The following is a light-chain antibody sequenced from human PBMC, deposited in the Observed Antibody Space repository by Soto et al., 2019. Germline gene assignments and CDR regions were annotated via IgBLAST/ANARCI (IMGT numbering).Light chain of an antibody. Sequence: QSALTQPASVSGSPGQSITISCTGTSSDVGGYDYVSWYQLHPGKAPKLIIYEVNNRPSGVSNRFSGSNSDNTASLTISGLQAEDEADYYCSLYTTSSTPSYVFGTGTKVTVL. CDR1: SSDVGGYDY. CDR3: SLYTTSSTPSYV. V-gene: IGLV2-14*01. J-gene: IGLJ1*01. CDR2: EVN.